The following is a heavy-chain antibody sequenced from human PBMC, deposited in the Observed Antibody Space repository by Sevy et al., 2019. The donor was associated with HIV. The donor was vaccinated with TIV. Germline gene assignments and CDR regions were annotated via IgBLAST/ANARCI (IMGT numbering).Heavy chain of an antibody. Sequence: ASVKVSCKASGFTFTGSYVHWVRQAPGQGLEWLGWINPNNSGTGYAQMFQGRVTMTRDTSISTAYMELSGLKSDDTAVYYCARDRANMLRGVRYFDLWGRGTLVTVSS. V-gene: IGHV1-2*02. CDR1: GFTFTGSY. CDR2: INPNNSGT. D-gene: IGHD3-10*01. J-gene: IGHJ2*01. CDR3: ARDRANMLRGVRYFDL.